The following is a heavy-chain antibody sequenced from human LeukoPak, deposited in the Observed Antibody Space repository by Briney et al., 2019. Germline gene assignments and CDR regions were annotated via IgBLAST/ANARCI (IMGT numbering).Heavy chain of an antibody. CDR3: ARAYKDRSLAGKKGFFQH. CDR1: GFTFDNYA. V-gene: IGHV3-9*01. Sequence: HTGGSLRLSCAASGFTFDNYAMNWVRQVPGKGLEWISLISWNSGTIGYADSVKGRFTISRDNANNFLYLQMNSLRAEDTALYYCARAYKDRSLAGKKGFFQHWGQGTLVTVSS. CDR2: ISWNSGTI. D-gene: IGHD6-19*01. J-gene: IGHJ1*01.